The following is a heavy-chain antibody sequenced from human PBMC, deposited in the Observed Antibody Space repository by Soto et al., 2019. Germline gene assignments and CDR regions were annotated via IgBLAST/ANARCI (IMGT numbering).Heavy chain of an antibody. CDR2: MSGSGSTI. J-gene: IGHJ3*01. D-gene: IGHD2-21*02. Sequence: GGSLRLSCVVSGFTFSDYHMSWVRQAPGSGPEWITAMSGSGSTIFYAEAVRGRFSTSRDNAKNSLYLQMNSLRDEDTALYFCARDPAYCGGDCLGAFDLWGPGTMVTVSS. CDR3: ARDPAYCGGDCLGAFDL. V-gene: IGHV3-11*01. CDR1: GFTFSDYH.